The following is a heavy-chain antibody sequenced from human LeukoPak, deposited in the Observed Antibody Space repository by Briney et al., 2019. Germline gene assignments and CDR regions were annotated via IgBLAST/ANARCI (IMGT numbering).Heavy chain of an antibody. CDR2: INHSGST. CDR1: GGSFSGYY. J-gene: IGHJ5*02. Sequence: SETLSLTCAVYGGSFSGYYWTWIRQPPGKGLEWIGEINHSGSTSNNPSLKSRVTISVDTSKKQFSLKLSSVTAADTAVYYCARDWRFLEWSAFDPWGQGTLVTVSS. D-gene: IGHD3-3*01. CDR3: ARDWRFLEWSAFDP. V-gene: IGHV4-34*01.